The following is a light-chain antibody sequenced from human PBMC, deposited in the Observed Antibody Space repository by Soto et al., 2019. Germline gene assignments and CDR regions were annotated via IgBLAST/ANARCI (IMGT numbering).Light chain of an antibody. CDR3: CSYAGNFIWV. J-gene: IGLJ3*02. V-gene: IGLV2-11*01. Sequence: QSVLTQPRSVSGSPGQSITLYCDGSTSDVGAYNLVSWYQQHPGEAPKLMIYDVIKRPSGVPYRFSGSKSGNTASLTISGLQADDEADYYCCSYAGNFIWVFGGGTKLTVL. CDR2: DVI. CDR1: TSDVGAYNL.